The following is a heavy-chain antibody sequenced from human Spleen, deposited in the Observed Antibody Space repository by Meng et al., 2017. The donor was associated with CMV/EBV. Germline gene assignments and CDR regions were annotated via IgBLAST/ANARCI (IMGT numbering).Heavy chain of an antibody. J-gene: IGHJ4*02. V-gene: IGHV3-21*01. CDR3: AREYDTIFGVVIHPTIDY. D-gene: IGHD3-3*01. CDR2: ISSSSSYI. Sequence: FTLSSYSMNWVRQAPGKGLEWVSSISSSSSYIYYADSVKGRFTISRDNAKNSLYLQMNSLRAEDTAVYYCAREYDTIFGVVIHPTIDYWGQGTLVTVSS. CDR1: FTLSSYS.